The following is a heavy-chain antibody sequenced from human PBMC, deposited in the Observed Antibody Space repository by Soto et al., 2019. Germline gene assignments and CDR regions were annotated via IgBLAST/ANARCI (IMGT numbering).Heavy chain of an antibody. CDR2: INAGNGNT. Sequence: SVKVSCKASGYTFTSYAMHWVRQAPGQRLEWMGWINAGNGNTKYSQKFQGRVTITRDTSASTAYMELSSLRSEDSAVYYCARSSSGSYYYYFHMDVWGKGTTVTVSS. D-gene: IGHD3-10*01. CDR3: ARSSSGSYYYYFHMDV. CDR1: GYTFTSYA. V-gene: IGHV1-3*01. J-gene: IGHJ6*03.